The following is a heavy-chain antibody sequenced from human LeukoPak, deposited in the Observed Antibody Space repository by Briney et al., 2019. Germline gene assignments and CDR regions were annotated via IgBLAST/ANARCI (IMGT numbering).Heavy chain of an antibody. CDR3: ARVGSPGIAAAGTY. Sequence: GASVKVSCKASGYTFTGYYMHWVRQAPGQGLEWMGWINPNSGGTNYAQKFQGRVTMTRDTSISTAYMELSRLRSDDTAVYYCARVGSPGIAAAGTYWGQGTLVTVSS. D-gene: IGHD6-13*01. V-gene: IGHV1-2*02. CDR2: INPNSGGT. CDR1: GYTFTGYY. J-gene: IGHJ4*02.